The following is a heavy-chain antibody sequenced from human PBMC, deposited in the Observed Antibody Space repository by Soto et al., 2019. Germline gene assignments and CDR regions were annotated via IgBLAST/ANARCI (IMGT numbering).Heavy chain of an antibody. CDR1: GYTFTSYD. CDR3: AGRAETNGWNRFGADKYYFDF. Sequence: ASVKVSCKASGYTFTSYDSYWVRQATGQGLEWMGWMNPNTGNSGYAQKFQGRVTMTSDTSISTAHMELSSLRSEDTAVYYCAGRAETNGWNRFGADKYYFDFSGQGTLVTLSS. V-gene: IGHV1-8*01. J-gene: IGHJ4*02. CDR2: MNPNTGNS. D-gene: IGHD3-16*01.